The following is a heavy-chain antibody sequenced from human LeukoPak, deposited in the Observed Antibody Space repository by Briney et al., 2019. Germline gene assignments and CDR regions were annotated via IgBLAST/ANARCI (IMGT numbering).Heavy chain of an antibody. J-gene: IGHJ4*02. V-gene: IGHV4-61*02. Sequence: PSETLSLTCTVSGGSISSGSYYWSWIRQPAGKGLEWIGRIYTSGSTNYNPSLKSRVTISVDTSKNQFSLKLSSVTAADTAVYYCARGRRWLQAQRKRDYFDYWGQGTLVTVSS. CDR3: ARGRRWLQAQRKRDYFDY. D-gene: IGHD5-24*01. CDR1: GGSISSGSYY. CDR2: IYTSGST.